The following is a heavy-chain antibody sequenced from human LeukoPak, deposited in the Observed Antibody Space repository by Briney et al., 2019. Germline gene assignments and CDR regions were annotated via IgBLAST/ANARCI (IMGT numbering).Heavy chain of an antibody. CDR1: GFTFDDYA. D-gene: IGHD3-22*01. J-gene: IGHJ4*02. CDR2: ISWNSGSL. V-gene: IGHV3-9*01. CDR3: AKGPLYYYESTGRIDF. Sequence: PGGSLRLSCAASGFTFDDYAMHWVRQAPGKGLEWVSGISWNSGSLDYADSVKGRFTISRDNAKNSLYLQMNSLRAEDTALYYCAKGPLYYYESTGRIDFWGQGTLVTVSS.